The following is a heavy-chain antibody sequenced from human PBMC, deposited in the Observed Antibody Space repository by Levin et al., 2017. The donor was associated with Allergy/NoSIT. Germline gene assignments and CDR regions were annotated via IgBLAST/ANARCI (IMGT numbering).Heavy chain of an antibody. J-gene: IGHJ5*02. CDR1: GFTFSDHW. CDR2: INQDGTQK. Sequence: GESLKISCAASGFTFSDHWMTWVRQSPGKGLEWVANINQDGTQKHHADSVKGRFTISRDNAENSLFLQMNYLGTDDTAVYFCARDTTVGGEAWGQGTLVTVSS. V-gene: IGHV3-7*03. D-gene: IGHD4-11*01. CDR3: ARDTTVGGEA.